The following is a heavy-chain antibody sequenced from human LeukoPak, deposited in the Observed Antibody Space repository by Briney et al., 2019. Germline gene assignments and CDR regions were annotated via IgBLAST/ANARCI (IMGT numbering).Heavy chain of an antibody. D-gene: IGHD3-16*01. V-gene: IGHV3-48*03. CDR2: ISSSGSTI. CDR3: AREDDWADY. CDR1: GFTFSSYE. J-gene: IGHJ4*02. Sequence: GGSLRLSCAASGFTFSSYEMNWVRQAPGKGLEWVSYISSSGSTIYYADSVKGRFTISRDNAKNPLHLQMNSLRAEDTAVYYCAREDDWADYWGQGTLVTVSS.